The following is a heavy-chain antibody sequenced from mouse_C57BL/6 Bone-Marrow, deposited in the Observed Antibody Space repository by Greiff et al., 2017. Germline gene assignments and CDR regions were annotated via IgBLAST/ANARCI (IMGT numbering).Heavy chain of an antibody. CDR1: GYTFTSYW. V-gene: IGHV1-7*01. J-gene: IGHJ2*01. Sequence: VQLQQSGAELAKPGASVKLSCKASGYTFTSYWMHWVKQRPGQGLEWIGYINPSSGYTKYNQKFKDKATLTADKSSSTAYMQLSSLTYEDSAVYYCASEASTVVAHFDYWGQGTTRTVSS. D-gene: IGHD1-1*01. CDR2: INPSSGYT. CDR3: ASEASTVVAHFDY.